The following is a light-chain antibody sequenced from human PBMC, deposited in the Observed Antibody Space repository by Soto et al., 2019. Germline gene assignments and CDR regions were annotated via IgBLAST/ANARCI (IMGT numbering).Light chain of an antibody. V-gene: IGLV2-14*03. Sequence: SALTQPASVSGSPGQSITLSCTGTSSDVGGYNFVSWYQHHPGNAPKLVIYDVSNRPSGVSNRFSGSKSGNTASLTISGLQAEDEADYFCSSYTSSSSTLYVFGTGTKVTVL. CDR3: SSYTSSSSTLYV. CDR1: SSDVGGYNF. CDR2: DVS. J-gene: IGLJ1*01.